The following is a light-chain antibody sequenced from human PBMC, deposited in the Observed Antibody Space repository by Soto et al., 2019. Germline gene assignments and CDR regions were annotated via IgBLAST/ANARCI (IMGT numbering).Light chain of an antibody. J-gene: IGKJ2*01. CDR3: QQYGSSPYT. Sequence: RATLSCRANQSVSSTYLPWSQQKPGQAPRLLIYDASKRATDIPDRFSGSGSGTDFTLIISRLEPEDFAVYYCQQYGSSPYTFGQGTKVDIK. CDR1: QSVSSTY. CDR2: DAS. V-gene: IGKV3-20*01.